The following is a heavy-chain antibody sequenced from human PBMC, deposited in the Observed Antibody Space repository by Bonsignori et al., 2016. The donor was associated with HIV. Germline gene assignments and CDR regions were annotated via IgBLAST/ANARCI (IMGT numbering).Heavy chain of an antibody. D-gene: IGHD3-3*01. V-gene: IGHV1-18*01. J-gene: IGHJ4*02. Sequence: WVRQAPGQGLEWMGWISAYNGNTNYAQKLQGRVTMTTDTSTSTAYMELRSLRSDDTAVYYCATVGRGAWYDFWSGSSRLGTFDYWGQGTLVTVS. CDR2: ISAYNGNT. CDR3: ATVGRGAWYDFWSGSSRLGTFDY.